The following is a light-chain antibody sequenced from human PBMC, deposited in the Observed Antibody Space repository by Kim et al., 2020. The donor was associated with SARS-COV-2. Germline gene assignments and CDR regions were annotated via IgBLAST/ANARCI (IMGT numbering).Light chain of an antibody. V-gene: IGLV2-11*01. CDR1: SGDVGAYNY. J-gene: IGLJ1*01. Sequence: QSALTQPPSVSGSPGQSVTISCTGTSGDVGAYNYVSWFQQHPGKAPKLMIYDVNGRPSGVPDRFSGSKSGNTASLTISGLQAEDEADYYCCSYAGSYTGVFGTGTKVSVL. CDR2: DVN. CDR3: CSYAGSYTGV.